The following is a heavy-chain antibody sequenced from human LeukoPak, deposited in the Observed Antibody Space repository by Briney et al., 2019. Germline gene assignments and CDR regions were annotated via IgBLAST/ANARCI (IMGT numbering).Heavy chain of an antibody. CDR3: ARAPIYCTSSSCGLAYFDY. CDR1: GYTFTGYC. Sequence: ASVKVSCKASGYTFTGYCIHWVRQAPGQGLDWMGWINPNSGATYYTQNFQGRVTMTRDTSINTVYMELSRLTSDDTAMYYCARAPIYCTSSSCGLAYFDYWGQGTLLTVSS. D-gene: IGHD2-2*01. J-gene: IGHJ4*02. V-gene: IGHV1-2*02. CDR2: INPNSGAT.